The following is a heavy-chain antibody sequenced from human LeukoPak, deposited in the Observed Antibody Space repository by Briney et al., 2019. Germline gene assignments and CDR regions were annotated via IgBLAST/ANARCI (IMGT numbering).Heavy chain of an antibody. D-gene: IGHD3-22*01. CDR2: MYSSGST. J-gene: IGHJ5*02. CDR1: GGSISGYY. CDR3: AREGQDHYDSSGHRNWFDP. V-gene: IGHV4-4*07. Sequence: SETLSLTCTVPGGSISGYYWTWIRQPAGKGLEWIGRMYSSGSTNYNPSLNSRVIMSIDTSNNQFSLKMSSVTAADTAVYYCAREGQDHYDSSGHRNWFDPWGQGTLVTVSS.